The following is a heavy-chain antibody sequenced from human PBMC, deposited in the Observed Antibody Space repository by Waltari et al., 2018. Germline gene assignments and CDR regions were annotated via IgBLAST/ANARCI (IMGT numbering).Heavy chain of an antibody. V-gene: IGHV4-59*01. J-gene: IGHJ4*02. CDR3: ARLAHDFWSGYYRGFDY. CDR2: IYYSGST. D-gene: IGHD3-3*01. Sequence: QVQLQESGPGLVKPSETLSLTCTVSGGSISSYYWSWIRQPPGKGLEWIGYIYYSGSTNYNPSRKSRVTISVDTSKNPFSLKLSSVTAADTAVYYCARLAHDFWSGYYRGFDYWGQGTLVTVSS. CDR1: GGSISSYY.